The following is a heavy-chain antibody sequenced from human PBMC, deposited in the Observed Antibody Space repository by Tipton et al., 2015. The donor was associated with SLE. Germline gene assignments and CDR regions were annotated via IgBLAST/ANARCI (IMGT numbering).Heavy chain of an antibody. CDR1: GGSFSGYY. D-gene: IGHD3-22*01. J-gene: IGHJ4*02. CDR3: ARGTAYDSS. V-gene: IGHV4-34*01. CDR2: INHSGST. Sequence: TLSLTCAVYGGSFSGYYWSWIRQPPGKGLEWIGEINHSGSTYYNPSLKSRVTISVDTSKNQFSLKLSSVTAADTAVYYCARGTAYDSSWGQGTLVTVSS.